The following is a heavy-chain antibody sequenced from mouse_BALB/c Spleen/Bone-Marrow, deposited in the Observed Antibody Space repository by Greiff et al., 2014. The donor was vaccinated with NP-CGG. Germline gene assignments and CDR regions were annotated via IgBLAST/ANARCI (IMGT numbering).Heavy chain of an antibody. V-gene: IGHV1-54*01. CDR3: ARDGDYDEGYAMDY. CDR2: INPGSGGT. Sequence: QVQLQQSGAELVRPGTSVKVSCKASGYALTNYLIEWVKQRPGQGLEWIGVINPGSGGTNYNEKFKGKATLTADKSSSTAYMQLSSLTSDDSAVYFCARDGDYDEGYAMDYWGQGTSVTVSS. D-gene: IGHD2-4*01. J-gene: IGHJ4*01. CDR1: GYALTNYL.